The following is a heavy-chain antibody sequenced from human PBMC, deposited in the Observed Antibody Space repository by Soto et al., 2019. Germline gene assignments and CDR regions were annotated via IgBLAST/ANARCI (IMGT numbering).Heavy chain of an antibody. CDR2: IWYDGSNK. CDR1: GFTFSSYG. D-gene: IGHD7-27*01. J-gene: IGHJ4*02. V-gene: IGHV3-33*01. CDR3: ARDTTKAGDFDY. Sequence: QVQLVESGGGVVQPGRSLRLCCAASGFTFSSYGMHWVRQAPGKGLEWVAVIWYDGSNKYYADSVKGRFTISRDNSKNTLYLQMNSLRAEDTAVYYCARDTTKAGDFDYWGQGTLVTVSS.